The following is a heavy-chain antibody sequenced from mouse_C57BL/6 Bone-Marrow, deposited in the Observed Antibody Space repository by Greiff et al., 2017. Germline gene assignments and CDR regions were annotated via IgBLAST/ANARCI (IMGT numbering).Heavy chain of an antibody. J-gene: IGHJ3*01. D-gene: IGHD3-2*02. V-gene: IGHV1-63*01. CDR1: GYTFTNYW. CDR3: ASTLDSSGYGDPWLAY. CDR2: IYPGGGYT. Sequence: VQLQQSGAELVRPGTSVKMSCKASGYTFTNYWIGWAKQRPGHGLEWIGDIYPGGGYTNYTEKFQGKATLTADKSSSTAYMQFSSLTSEDSAIYYCASTLDSSGYGDPWLAYWGQGTLVTVSA.